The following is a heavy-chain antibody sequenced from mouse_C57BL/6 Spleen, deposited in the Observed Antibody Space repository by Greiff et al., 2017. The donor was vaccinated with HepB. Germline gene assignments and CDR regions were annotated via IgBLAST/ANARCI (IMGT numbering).Heavy chain of an antibody. Sequence: DVMLVESGGGLVKPGGSLKLSCAASGFTFSDYGMHWVRQAPEKGLEWVAYISSGSSTIYYADTVKGRFTISRDNAKNTLFLQMTSLRSEDTAMYYGARGWKLGLEGDFDYWGQGTTLTVSS. J-gene: IGHJ2*01. CDR3: ARGWKLGLEGDFDY. CDR2: ISSGSSTI. D-gene: IGHD4-1*01. CDR1: GFTFSDYG. V-gene: IGHV5-17*01.